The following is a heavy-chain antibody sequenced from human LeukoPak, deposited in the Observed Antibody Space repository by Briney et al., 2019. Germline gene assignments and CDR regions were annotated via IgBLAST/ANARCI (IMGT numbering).Heavy chain of an antibody. CDR1: GYTFTSYD. Sequence: GASVKVSCKASGYTFTSYDINWVRQATGQGLEWMGWMNPNSGNTGYAQKFQGRVTMTRNTSINTAYMELSSLRSEDTAVYYCARVGQVVSAWDYGGTDHDFDYWGQGTLVTVSS. CDR2: MNPNSGNT. D-gene: IGHD4-23*01. CDR3: ARVGQVVSAWDYGGTDHDFDY. V-gene: IGHV1-8*01. J-gene: IGHJ4*02.